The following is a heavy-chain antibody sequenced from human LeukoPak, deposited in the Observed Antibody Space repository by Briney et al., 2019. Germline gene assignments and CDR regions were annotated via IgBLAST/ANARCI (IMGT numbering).Heavy chain of an antibody. D-gene: IGHD3-16*01. CDR2: IYYSGST. CDR1: GFTFDDYA. J-gene: IGHJ4*02. CDR3: ARHEDYDYVWGSYI. Sequence: KPGGSLRLSCAASGFTFDDYAMHWVRQAPGKGLEWIGSIYYSGSTYYNPSLKSRVTISVDTSKNQFSLKLSSVTAADTAVYYCARHEDYDYVWGSYIWGQGTLVTVSS. V-gene: IGHV4-30-2*03.